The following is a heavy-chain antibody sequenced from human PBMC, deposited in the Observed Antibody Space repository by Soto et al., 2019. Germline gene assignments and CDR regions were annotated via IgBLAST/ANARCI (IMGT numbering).Heavy chain of an antibody. J-gene: IGHJ4*02. CDR2: IYYSGST. CDR3: ARRWGTYFDY. D-gene: IGHD7-27*01. CDR1: GGSINSYY. V-gene: IGHV4-59*01. Sequence: SETLSLTCTVSGGSINSYYWSWIRQPPGKGLEWIGYIYYSGSTNYNPSLKSRVTISVDTSKNQFSLKLSSVTAADTAVYYCARRWGTYFDYWGQGTLVTVSS.